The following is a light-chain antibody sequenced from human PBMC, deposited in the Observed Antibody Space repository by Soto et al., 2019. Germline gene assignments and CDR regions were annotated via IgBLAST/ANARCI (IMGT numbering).Light chain of an antibody. V-gene: IGKV1-5*03. J-gene: IGKJ4*01. CDR2: KAS. CDR3: QHYNNYPLA. CDR1: QTISSW. Sequence: DIQMTQSLSTLSASVGDRVTITCRASQTISSWLAWYQQKPGKAPKLLIYKASTLESGVPSRFSGSGSGTDLTLTRSSMQSDDFATYYLQHYNNYPLAFGGGTKVEIK.